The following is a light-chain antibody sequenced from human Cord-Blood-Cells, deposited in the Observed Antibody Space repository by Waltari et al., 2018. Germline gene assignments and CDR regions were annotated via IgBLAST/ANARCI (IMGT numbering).Light chain of an antibody. Sequence: EIVMTQSPATLSVSPGERANLSCSASQRVSSNLAWYQQKPGQAPRLLIYGASTRATGIPARLSGSGSGTEFTLTISSLQSEDFAVYYCQQYNNWPSITFGQGTRLEIK. CDR3: QQYNNWPSIT. J-gene: IGKJ5*01. CDR2: GAS. V-gene: IGKV3-15*01. CDR1: QRVSSN.